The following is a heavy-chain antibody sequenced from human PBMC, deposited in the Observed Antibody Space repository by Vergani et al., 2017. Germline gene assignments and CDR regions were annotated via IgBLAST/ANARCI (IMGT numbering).Heavy chain of an antibody. CDR2: INDNGHT. J-gene: IGHJ4*02. Sequence: QVQLQQWGAELLKPSGTLSLTCAVFGESFSSYYWSWIRQSPGKGLEWVGEINDNGHTNYNPSLESRVVVSRDTWKNQFSLNLMSVTAADTAIYYCAVRPRVNLVRGEIVTKRTFDYWSQGRLVTVSS. CDR3: AVRPRVNLVRGEIVTKRTFDY. CDR1: GESFSSYY. D-gene: IGHD3-10*01. V-gene: IGHV4-34*01.